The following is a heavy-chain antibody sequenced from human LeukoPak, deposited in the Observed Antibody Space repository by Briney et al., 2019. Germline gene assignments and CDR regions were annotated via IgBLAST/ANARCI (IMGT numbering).Heavy chain of an antibody. J-gene: IGHJ6*02. Sequence: SETLSLTCTVSGGSINNYYWSWIRQPAGKGLEWIGRIYTRGSTNYNPSLKSRVTISVDTSKNQFSLKLSSVTAADTAVYYCARLGASYYCSGGSCYLHYYGMDVWGQGTTVTVSS. CDR2: IYTRGST. CDR1: GGSINNYY. V-gene: IGHV4-4*07. D-gene: IGHD2-15*01. CDR3: ARLGASYYCSGGSCYLHYYGMDV.